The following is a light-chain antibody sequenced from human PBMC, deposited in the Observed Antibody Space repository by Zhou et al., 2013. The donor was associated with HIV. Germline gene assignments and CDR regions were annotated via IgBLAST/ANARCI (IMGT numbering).Light chain of an antibody. CDR2: DAS. CDR1: QSVDTY. V-gene: IGKV3-20*01. J-gene: IGKJ3*01. CDR3: HQYGDSVT. Sequence: EVLMTQSPVTLSVSPGARATLSCRASQSVDTYLAWYQQRPGQPPRLLIYDASTRATGIPDRFSGSGSGTDFTLTISSLEPDDFAVYYCHQYGDSVTFGPGTKVDFK.